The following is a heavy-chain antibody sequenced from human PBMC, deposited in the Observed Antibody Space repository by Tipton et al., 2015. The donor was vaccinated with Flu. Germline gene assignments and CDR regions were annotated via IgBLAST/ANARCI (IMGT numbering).Heavy chain of an antibody. CDR3: ARGREYSRSSPLWV. J-gene: IGHJ4*02. V-gene: IGHV4-59*01. Sequence: TLSLTCTVSGGSIGSYYWSWIRQPPGKGLKWIGYIYYSGRTNYNPSLKSRVTISVDTSKNQFSLKLSSVTAADTAVYYCARGREYSRSSPLWVWGQGTLVTVSS. D-gene: IGHD6-6*01. CDR1: GGSIGSYY. CDR2: IYYSGRT.